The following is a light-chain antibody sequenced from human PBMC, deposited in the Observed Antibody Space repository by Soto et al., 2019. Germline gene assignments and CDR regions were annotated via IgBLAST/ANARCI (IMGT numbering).Light chain of an antibody. Sequence: EIVITQSPATLSVSPGERPNLSCRAGESISNNLAWYQQKPGQAPRLLIYGAATWAAGIPARFSGSGSGTEFTLTISSLQSEDIAVYYCQQYDNLPGTFGHGTKVDIK. CDR2: GAA. CDR1: ESISNN. V-gene: IGKV3-15*01. CDR3: QQYDNLPGT. J-gene: IGKJ1*01.